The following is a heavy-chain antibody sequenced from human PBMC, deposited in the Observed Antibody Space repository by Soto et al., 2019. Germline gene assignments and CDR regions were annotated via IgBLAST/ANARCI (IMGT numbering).Heavy chain of an antibody. J-gene: IGHJ4*02. Sequence: EVQLVESGGGLVKPGGSLSLSCAASGFTFSSYSMNWVRQAPGKGLEWVSSISSSSRYIYYADSVKGRFTISRDNATNSPYRQMNSLRAEDAAVYYCARAFYATAEVFQDYWGQGTLVTVSS. D-gene: IGHD4-17*01. CDR1: GFTFSSYS. V-gene: IGHV3-21*01. CDR2: ISSSSRYI. CDR3: ARAFYATAEVFQDY.